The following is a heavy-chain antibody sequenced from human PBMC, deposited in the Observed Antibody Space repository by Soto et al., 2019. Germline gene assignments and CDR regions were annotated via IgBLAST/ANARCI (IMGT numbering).Heavy chain of an antibody. CDR2: IIPISGTA. J-gene: IGHJ6*02. V-gene: IGHV1-69*01. CDR3: ARSQGSSTSLEIYYYYYSGMDV. CDR1: GGTFSSYA. D-gene: IGHD2-2*01. Sequence: QVQLVQSGAEVKKPGSSVKVSCKASGGTFSSYAISWVRQAPGQGLEWMGGIIPISGTANYAQKFQGRVTITSDESTSTAYMGLCSLRSEDSAVYYCARSQGSSTSLEIYYYYYSGMDVWGQGTSVIVSS.